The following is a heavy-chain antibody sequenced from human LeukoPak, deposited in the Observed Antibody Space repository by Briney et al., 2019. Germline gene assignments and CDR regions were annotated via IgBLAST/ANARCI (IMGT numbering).Heavy chain of an antibody. Sequence: SETLSLTCAVYGGSFSGYYWSWIRQPPGKWLEWIGEINHSGSTNYNPSLKSRVTISVDTSKNQFSLKLSSVTAADTAVYYCARGRWALDLDYYYMDVWGKGTTVTVSS. J-gene: IGHJ6*03. CDR3: ARGRWALDLDYYYMDV. V-gene: IGHV4-34*01. D-gene: IGHD5-12*01. CDR1: GGSFSGYY. CDR2: INHSGST.